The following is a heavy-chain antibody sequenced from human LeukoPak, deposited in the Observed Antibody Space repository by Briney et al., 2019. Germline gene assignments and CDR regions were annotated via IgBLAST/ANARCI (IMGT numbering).Heavy chain of an antibody. CDR1: GFTFSSFG. Sequence: GESLRLSCATSGFTFSSFGMHWVRQAPGKGLEWVAVIWYDGSNKYYADSVKGRFTISRDNSKNTLYLQMNSLRAEDTAVYYCARLQPYFYDSSGYSDYWGQGTLVTVSS. D-gene: IGHD3-22*01. CDR2: IWYDGSNK. CDR3: ARLQPYFYDSSGYSDY. J-gene: IGHJ4*02. V-gene: IGHV3-33*01.